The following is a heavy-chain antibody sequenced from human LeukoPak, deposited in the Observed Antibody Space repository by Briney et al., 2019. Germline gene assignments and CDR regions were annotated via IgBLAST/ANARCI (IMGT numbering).Heavy chain of an antibody. CDR2: IYHSGST. V-gene: IGHV4-30-2*01. Sequence: LRLSCAASGFTFSSYAMSWVRQPPGKGLEWIGYIYHSGSTYYNPSLKSRVTISVDRSKNQFSLKLSSVTAADTAVYYCARDDYGLIDYWGQGTLVTVSS. CDR1: GFTFSSYA. CDR3: ARDDYGLIDY. J-gene: IGHJ4*02. D-gene: IGHD4-17*01.